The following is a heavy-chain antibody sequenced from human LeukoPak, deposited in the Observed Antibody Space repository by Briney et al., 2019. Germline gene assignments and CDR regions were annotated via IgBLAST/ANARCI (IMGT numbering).Heavy chain of an antibody. CDR2: INSGGSSI. Sequence: GGSLRLSCAASGFTFSDYYMSWIRQAPGKGLEWVSFINSGGSSIYYVDSVKGRFTISRDNAKNSLYLRMSSLRAEDTAVYYCASNLAANYHFYYGIDVWGQGTTVTVSS. J-gene: IGHJ6*02. D-gene: IGHD1-26*01. V-gene: IGHV3-11*01. CDR3: ASNLAANYHFYYGIDV. CDR1: GFTFSDYY.